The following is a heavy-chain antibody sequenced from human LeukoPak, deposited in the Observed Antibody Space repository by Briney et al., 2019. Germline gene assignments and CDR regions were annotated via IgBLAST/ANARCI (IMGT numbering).Heavy chain of an antibody. V-gene: IGHV3-48*03. CDR1: GFTFSSYE. J-gene: IGHJ6*04. Sequence: GGSLRLSCAASGFTFSSYEMNWVRHAPGKGLEWVSYISSSGSTIYYADSVKGRFTISRDNAKNSLYLQMNSLRAEDTAVYYCAELGITMIGGVWGKGTTVAISS. CDR3: AELGITMIGGV. D-gene: IGHD3-10*02. CDR2: ISSSGSTI.